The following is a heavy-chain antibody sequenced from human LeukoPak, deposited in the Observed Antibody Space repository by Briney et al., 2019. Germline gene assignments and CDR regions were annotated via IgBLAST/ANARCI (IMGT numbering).Heavy chain of an antibody. D-gene: IGHD2-2*01. CDR3: ATVYSSSPLRPMDV. CDR1: GFTFSSYA. J-gene: IGHJ6*02. CDR2: ISGSGGGT. V-gene: IGHV3-23*01. Sequence: HPGGSLRLSCAASGFTFSSYAMSWVRQAPGKGLEWVSAISGSGGGTYYVASVKGRFTISRDNSKNTLYLQMNSLRAEDTAVYYCATVYSSSPLRPMDVWGQGTTVTASS.